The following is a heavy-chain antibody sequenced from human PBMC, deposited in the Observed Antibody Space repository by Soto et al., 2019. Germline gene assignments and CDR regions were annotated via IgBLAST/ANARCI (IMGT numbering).Heavy chain of an antibody. CDR1: GGTFSSYA. CDR3: ARDGGHYYDSSGYYYRLDY. D-gene: IGHD3-22*01. J-gene: IGHJ4*02. V-gene: IGHV1-69*13. CDR2: IIPIFGTA. Sequence: SVKVSCKASGGTFSSYAISWVRQAPGQGLEWMGGIIPIFGTANYAQKFQGRVTITADESTSTAYMELSSLRSEDTAVYYCARDGGHYYDSSGYYYRLDYWGQGTLVTVSS.